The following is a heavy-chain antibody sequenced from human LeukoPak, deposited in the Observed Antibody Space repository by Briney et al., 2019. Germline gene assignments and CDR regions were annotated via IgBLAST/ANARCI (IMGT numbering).Heavy chain of an antibody. CDR1: GFTFSSYA. J-gene: IGHJ6*03. Sequence: PGGSLRLSCAASGFTFSSYAMSWVRQAPGKGLEWVSAISGSGGSTYYADSVKGRFTISRDNSKNTLYLQMNSLRAEDTAVYYCARVTRGRLYSSSRAEPYYYYYYMDVWGKGTTVTVSS. D-gene: IGHD6-13*01. CDR3: ARVTRGRLYSSSRAEPYYYYYYMDV. CDR2: ISGSGGST. V-gene: IGHV3-23*01.